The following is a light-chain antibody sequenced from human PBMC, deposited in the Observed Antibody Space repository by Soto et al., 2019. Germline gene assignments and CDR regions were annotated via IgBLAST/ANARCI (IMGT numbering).Light chain of an antibody. Sequence: MVLTQCAGTLSLSPGETVALSCRASQSVTSNYLAWYQQKRGQAPRLLIYGASSRATGIPDRFSGGGSGTDFILTIIRLEPEDFAVYYCQQYGSSPQTFGQGTKV. CDR2: GAS. V-gene: IGKV3-20*01. CDR1: QSVTSNY. CDR3: QQYGSSPQT. J-gene: IGKJ1*01.